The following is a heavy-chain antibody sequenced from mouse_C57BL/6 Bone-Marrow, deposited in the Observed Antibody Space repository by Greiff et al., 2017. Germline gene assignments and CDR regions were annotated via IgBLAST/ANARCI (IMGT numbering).Heavy chain of an antibody. CDR3: TRDRYSSGPFDY. D-gene: IGHD3-2*02. J-gene: IGHJ2*01. CDR2: ISSGGDYT. CDR1: GFTFSSYA. Sequence: DVMLVESGEGLVKPGGSLKLSCAASGFTFSSYAMSWVRQTPEKRLEWVAYISSGGDYTYYADTVKGRFTISRDNARNTMYLQMSSLKSEDTAMYYCTRDRYSSGPFDYWGQGTTLTVSS. V-gene: IGHV5-9-1*02.